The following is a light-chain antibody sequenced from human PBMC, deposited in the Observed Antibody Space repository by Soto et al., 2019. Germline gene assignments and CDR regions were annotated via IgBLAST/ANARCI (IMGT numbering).Light chain of an antibody. CDR3: QSYDSSLSASV. J-gene: IGLJ2*01. Sequence: QSVLTQPPSVSGAPGQRIIISCAGSSSNIGAGYDVHWYQQLPGTAPKLLIYAXXNRPXGXXGRXSGSKSGASASLVITGLQAEDEXXYHCQSYDSSLSASVFGGGTKLTVL. V-gene: IGLV1-40*01. CDR2: AXX. CDR1: SSNIGAGYD.